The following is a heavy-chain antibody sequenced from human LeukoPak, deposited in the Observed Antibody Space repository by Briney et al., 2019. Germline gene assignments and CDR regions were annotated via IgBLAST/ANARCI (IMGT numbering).Heavy chain of an antibody. CDR3: ARYSGYDAFDI. CDR2: INPNSGGT. CDR1: GYTFTGYY. Sequence: ASVKVSCKAAGYTFTGYYMHRVRQAPGQGLEWMGRINPNSGGTNYAQKFQGRVTMTRDTSISTAYMELSRLRSDDTAVYYCARYSGYDAFDIWGQGTMVTVSS. J-gene: IGHJ3*02. V-gene: IGHV1-2*06. D-gene: IGHD3-9*01.